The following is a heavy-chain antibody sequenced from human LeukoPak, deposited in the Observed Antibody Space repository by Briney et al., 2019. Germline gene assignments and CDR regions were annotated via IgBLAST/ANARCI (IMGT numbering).Heavy chain of an antibody. J-gene: IGHJ4*02. Sequence: SETLSLTCSVSGVSISCYYWRLLRPPPGKGLEWVGYVYYSWSTNYNPSLNSRVTISVDTSTNQSSLKLSSVSAADTAVYYCARGIRYYDILPRYSTGEHFDYWGQGTLVTVSS. D-gene: IGHD3-9*01. V-gene: IGHV4-59*01. CDR2: VYYSWST. CDR3: ARGIRYYDILPRYSTGEHFDY. CDR1: GVSISCYY.